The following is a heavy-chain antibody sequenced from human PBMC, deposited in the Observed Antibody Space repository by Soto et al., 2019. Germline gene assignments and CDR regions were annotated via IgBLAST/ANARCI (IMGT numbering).Heavy chain of an antibody. CDR3: ARERGKAAAVHFDY. D-gene: IGHD6-13*01. V-gene: IGHV3-74*01. Sequence: GGSLRLSCAASGFTFSSYCMHWVSQTPGKGLVWVSRINSDGSSTSYADSVKGRFTISRDNAKNTLYLQMNSLRAEDTAVYYCARERGKAAAVHFDYWGQGTLVTVSS. CDR1: GFTFSSYC. CDR2: INSDGSST. J-gene: IGHJ4*02.